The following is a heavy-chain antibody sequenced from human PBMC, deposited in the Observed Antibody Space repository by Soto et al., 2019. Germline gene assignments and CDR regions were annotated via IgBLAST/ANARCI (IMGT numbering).Heavy chain of an antibody. D-gene: IGHD4-17*01. V-gene: IGHV3-30-3*01. J-gene: IGHJ4*02. CDR2: ISYDGSNK. CDR3: ARYGDYLFFDY. CDR1: GFTFSSYA. Sequence: PGGSLRLSCAASGFTFSSYAMHWVRQAPGKGLEWVAVISYDGSNKYYADSVKGRFTISRDNSKNTLYLQMNSLRAEDTAVYYCARYGDYLFFDYWGQGTLVTVSS.